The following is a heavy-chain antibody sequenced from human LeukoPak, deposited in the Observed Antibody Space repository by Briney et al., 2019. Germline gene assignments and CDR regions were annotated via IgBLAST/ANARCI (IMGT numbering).Heavy chain of an antibody. J-gene: IGHJ4*02. V-gene: IGHV3-13*01. CDR3: ARDGPRVYCSSTSCYEYYFDY. Sequence: GGSLRLSCAASGFSLSRYDMHWVRQPIGGGLEWVSTISPAGNTYYPGSAKGRFTVSRDNSKNTLYLQMNSLRAEDTAVYYCARDGPRVYCSSTSCYEYYFDYWGQGTLVAVSS. CDR1: GFSLSRYD. CDR2: ISPAGNT. D-gene: IGHD2-2*01.